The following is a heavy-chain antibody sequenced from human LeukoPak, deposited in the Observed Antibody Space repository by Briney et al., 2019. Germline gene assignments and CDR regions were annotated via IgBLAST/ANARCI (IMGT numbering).Heavy chain of an antibody. CDR2: IYHSGST. D-gene: IGHD6-19*01. CDR3: ESRMIAVAGFDY. Sequence: PSGTLSLTCAVSGGSISSSNWWSWVRQPPGKGLEWIGEIYHSGSTNYNPSLKSRVTISVDKSKNQFSLKLSSVTAADTAVYYCESRMIAVAGFDYWGQGTLVTVSS. CDR1: GGSISSSNW. J-gene: IGHJ4*02. V-gene: IGHV4-4*02.